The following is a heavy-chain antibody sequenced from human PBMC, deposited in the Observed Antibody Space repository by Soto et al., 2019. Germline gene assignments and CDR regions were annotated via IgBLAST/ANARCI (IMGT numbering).Heavy chain of an antibody. D-gene: IGHD2-21*02. CDR3: ARKAFCGGDCYSDYYYYGMDV. V-gene: IGHV1-69*13. J-gene: IGHJ6*02. Sequence: ASVKVSCKASGGTFSSYAISWVRQAPGQGLEWMGGIIPIFGTANYAQKFQGRVTITADESTSTAYMELSSLRSEDTAVYYCARKAFCGGDCYSDYYYYGMDVWGQGTTATVSS. CDR2: IIPIFGTA. CDR1: GGTFSSYA.